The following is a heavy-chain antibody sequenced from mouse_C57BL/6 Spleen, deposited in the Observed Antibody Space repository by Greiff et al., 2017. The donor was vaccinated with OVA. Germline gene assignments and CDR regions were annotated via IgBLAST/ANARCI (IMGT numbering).Heavy chain of an antibody. CDR2: INPGSGGT. V-gene: IGHV1-54*01. CDR3: ARGRNYCDPHFDV. D-gene: IGHD1-1*01. CDR1: GYAFTNYL. Sequence: VQLQQSGAELVRPGTSVKVSCKASGYAFTNYLIEWVKQRPGQGLEWIGVINPGSGGTNYNEKFKGKATLTADKSSSTAYMQLSSLTSEDSAVYFYARGRNYCDPHFDVWGTGTTVTVSS. J-gene: IGHJ1*03.